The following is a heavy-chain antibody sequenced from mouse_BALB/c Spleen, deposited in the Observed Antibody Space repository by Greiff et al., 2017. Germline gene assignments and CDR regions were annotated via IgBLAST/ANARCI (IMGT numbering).Heavy chain of an antibody. CDR1: GYAFSSSW. Sequence: VQLQQSGPELVKPGASVKISCKASGYAFSSSWMNWVKQRPGQGLEWIGRIYPGDGDTNYNGKFKGKATLTADKSSSTAYMQLSSLTSVDSAVYFCARGEAYYAMDYWGQGTSVTVSS. J-gene: IGHJ4*01. CDR2: IYPGDGDT. V-gene: IGHV1-82*01. CDR3: ARGEAYYAMDY.